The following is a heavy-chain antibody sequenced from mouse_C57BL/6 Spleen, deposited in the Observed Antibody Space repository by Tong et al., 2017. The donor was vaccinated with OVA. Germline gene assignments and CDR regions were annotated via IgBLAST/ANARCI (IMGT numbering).Heavy chain of an antibody. CDR2: ISDGGSYT. CDR1: GFTFSSYA. J-gene: IGHJ2*01. Sequence: EVQLQESGGGLVKPGGSLKLSCAASGFTFSSYAMSWVRQTPEKRLEWVATISDGGSYTYYPDSVKGRFTISRDNAKNTLFLQMTSLRSEDTAMYYCARGRLYGSSLDYWGQGTTLTVSS. D-gene: IGHD1-1*01. CDR3: ARGRLYGSSLDY. V-gene: IGHV5-9-3*01.